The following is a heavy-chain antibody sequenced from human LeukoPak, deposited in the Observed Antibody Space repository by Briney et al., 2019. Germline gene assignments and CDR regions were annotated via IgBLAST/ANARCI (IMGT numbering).Heavy chain of an antibody. Sequence: GGSLRLSCAASGFTVSSNYMSWVRPAPGKVLEWVSVIYGGGSTYYADSVKGRFTISRDTSKNMLNLQMNSLRAEDTAVYYCASWPGGWYGEDSWGQGTLVTVSS. CDR2: IYGGGST. V-gene: IGHV3-53*01. J-gene: IGHJ4*02. CDR3: ASWPGGWYGEDS. D-gene: IGHD6-19*01. CDR1: GFTVSSNY.